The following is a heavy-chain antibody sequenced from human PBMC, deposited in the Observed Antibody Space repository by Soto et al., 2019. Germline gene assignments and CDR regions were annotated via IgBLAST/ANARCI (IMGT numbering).Heavy chain of an antibody. J-gene: IGHJ6*02. D-gene: IGHD3-3*01. CDR3: ASYTIFGVVGPGGMDV. Sequence: ASVKASCKASGYTFTSYGISWVRQAPGQGLEWMGWISAYNGNTNYAQKLQGRVTMTTDTSTSTAYMELRSLRSDDTAAYYCASYTIFGVVGPGGMDVWGQGTTVTVSS. V-gene: IGHV1-18*04. CDR1: GYTFTSYG. CDR2: ISAYNGNT.